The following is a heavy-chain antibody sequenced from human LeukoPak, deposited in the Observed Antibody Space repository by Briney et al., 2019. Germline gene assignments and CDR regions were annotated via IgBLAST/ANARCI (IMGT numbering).Heavy chain of an antibody. CDR1: GYTFTTYY. D-gene: IGHD6-13*01. CDR3: AREEGAPIAAANV. V-gene: IGHV1-18*01. J-gene: IGHJ3*01. CDR2: ISAYNGNT. Sequence: ASVKVSCKASGYTFTTYYISWVRQAPGQGLEWMGWISAYNGNTSYAQKFQGRVTMTTDTSTSTAYMELRSLRSDDTAVYYCAREEGAPIAAANVWGLGTVVTVSS.